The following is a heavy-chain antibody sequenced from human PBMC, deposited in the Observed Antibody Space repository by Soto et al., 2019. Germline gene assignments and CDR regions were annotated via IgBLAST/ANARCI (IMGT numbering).Heavy chain of an antibody. CDR2: IYSGGVT. J-gene: IGHJ6*02. CDR3: ARDQSTTGYYGLDV. CDR1: GFTVKNYQ. Sequence: GGSLRLSCAASGFTVKNYQMNWVRQAPGKGLEWVSVIYSGGVTYYPDSVKGRFTTIRDTSKNTVYLQMNSLRADDTAMYYCARDQSTTGYYGLDVWGQGTTVTVSS. V-gene: IGHV3-53*01.